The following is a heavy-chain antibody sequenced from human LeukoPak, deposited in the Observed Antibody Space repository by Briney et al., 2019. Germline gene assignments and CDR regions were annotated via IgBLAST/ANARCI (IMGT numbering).Heavy chain of an antibody. CDR1: GDSISMHY. V-gene: IGHV4-59*08. CDR2: IYHTGST. D-gene: IGHD3-10*01. J-gene: IGHJ5*02. CDR3: ARLRHYGSGSYPMTGNWFDP. Sequence: ASETLSLTCSASGDSISMHYWSWIRQPPGKGLEWIGYIYHTGSTNYNPSLNSRVTISRDMSKNHFSLELSSVTAADTAVYYCARLRHYGSGSYPMTGNWFDPWGQGTLVSVSS.